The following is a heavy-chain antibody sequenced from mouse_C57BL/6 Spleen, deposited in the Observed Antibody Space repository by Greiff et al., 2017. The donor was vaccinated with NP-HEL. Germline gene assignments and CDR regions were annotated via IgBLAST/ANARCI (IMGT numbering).Heavy chain of an antibody. V-gene: IGHV2-2*01. J-gene: IGHJ1*03. CDR3: ARGTGTRGYFDV. CDR1: GFSLTSYG. D-gene: IGHD4-1*01. CDR2: IWSGGST. Sequence: VKLVESGPGLVQPSQSLSIPCTVSGFSLTSYGVHWVRQSPGKGLEWLGVIWSGGSTDYNAAFISRLSISKDNSKSQVFFKMNSLQADDTAIYYCARGTGTRGYFDVWGTGTTVTVSS.